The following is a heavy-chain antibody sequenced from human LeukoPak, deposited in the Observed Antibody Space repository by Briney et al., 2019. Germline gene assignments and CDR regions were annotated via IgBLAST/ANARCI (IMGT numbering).Heavy chain of an antibody. CDR1: GYTFTGYN. J-gene: IGHJ4*02. Sequence: ASEKVSCKASGYTFTGYNMNWVRQGPRQGLERRGGINPNSGGTNYAQKIQGRVTMTRETSISTAYMELSRLRSDDTAVYYCARDGGWDFWSGAKGPYFDYWGQGTLVTVSS. CDR2: INPNSGGT. V-gene: IGHV1-2*02. CDR3: ARDGGWDFWSGAKGPYFDY. D-gene: IGHD3-3*01.